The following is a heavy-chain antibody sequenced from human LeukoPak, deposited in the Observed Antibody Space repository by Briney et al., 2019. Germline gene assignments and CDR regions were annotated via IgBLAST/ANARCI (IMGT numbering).Heavy chain of an antibody. D-gene: IGHD2-15*01. CDR1: GFTFSSYS. CDR3: APYCSGGSCYPYRHTDYGMDV. CDR2: ISSSSSYI. J-gene: IGHJ6*02. Sequence: GGSLRLSCAASGFTFSSYSMNWVRQAPGKGLEWVSSISSSSSYICYADSVKGRFTISRDNAKNSLYLQMNSLRAEDTAVYYCAPYCSGGSCYPYRHTDYGMDVWGQGTTVTVSS. V-gene: IGHV3-21*01.